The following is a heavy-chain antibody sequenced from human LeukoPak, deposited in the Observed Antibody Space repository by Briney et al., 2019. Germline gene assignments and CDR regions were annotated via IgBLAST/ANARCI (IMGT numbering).Heavy chain of an antibody. CDR1: GFTFRKHW. Sequence: GGSLRLSCAADGFTFRKHWMSWVRQAMGKGLECVAKIKEDGSEKHYVDSVKGRFTISRDNTKNSLYLQMNSLRAEDTAVYYCAKSRRSWELMNFGYYYYYMDVWGRGTTVTVSS. J-gene: IGHJ6*03. CDR3: AKSRRSWELMNFGYYYYYMDV. V-gene: IGHV3-7*03. CDR2: IKEDGSEK. D-gene: IGHD1-26*01.